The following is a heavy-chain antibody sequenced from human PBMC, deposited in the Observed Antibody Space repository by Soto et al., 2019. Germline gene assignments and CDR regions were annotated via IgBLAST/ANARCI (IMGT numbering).Heavy chain of an antibody. V-gene: IGHV3-74*03. J-gene: IGHJ4*02. CDR3: ARLLGGSGSLIDY. CDR1: GFIFSGYW. Sequence: EVQLVESGGGLVQPGGSLRLSCAASGFIFSGYWMHWVRRAPGKGLVWVSRINSDGSSTTYADSVKGRFTISRDNAKNTMYLQMNSLRAEDTAVYYCARLLGGSGSLIDYWGQGTQVTVSS. D-gene: IGHD3-10*01. CDR2: INSDGSST.